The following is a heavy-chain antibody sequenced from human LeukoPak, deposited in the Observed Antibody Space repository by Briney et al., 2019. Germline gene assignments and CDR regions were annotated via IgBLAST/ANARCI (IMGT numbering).Heavy chain of an antibody. CDR3: AKARRGGAFDI. J-gene: IGHJ3*02. CDR1: GFTFSDYY. CDR2: ISGSGGST. D-gene: IGHD3-16*01. V-gene: IGHV3-23*01. Sequence: GGSLRLSCAASGFTFSDYYMSWIRQAPGKGLEWVSAISGSGGSTYYADSVKGRFTISRDNSKNTLYLQMNSLRAEDTAVYYCAKARRGGAFDIWGQGTMVTVSS.